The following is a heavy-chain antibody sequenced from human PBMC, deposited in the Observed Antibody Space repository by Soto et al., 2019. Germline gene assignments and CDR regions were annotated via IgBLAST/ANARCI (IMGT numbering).Heavy chain of an antibody. Sequence: ASVKVSCKASGYSFSGYGIHWVRQAPGQRPEWMGWISAGNGITKFSQQSQGRVAIMRDISASTAYMELSSLTSGDTAVYYCARGSSSWYIGTGAYFGMDVWGQGTTVTVSS. CDR2: ISAGNGIT. CDR1: GYSFSGYG. D-gene: IGHD2-2*01. CDR3: ARGSSSWYIGTGAYFGMDV. V-gene: IGHV1-3*01. J-gene: IGHJ6*02.